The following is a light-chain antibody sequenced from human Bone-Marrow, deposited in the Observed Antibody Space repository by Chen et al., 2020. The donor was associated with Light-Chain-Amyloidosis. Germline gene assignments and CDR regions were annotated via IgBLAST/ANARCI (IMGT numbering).Light chain of an antibody. CDR3: QSADSSGTYEVI. Sequence: SYGLTQPPSVSVSPGQTARITCSGDDLPTKYAYWYQQKPGQAPVLVIHRDTERPSGISERFASSSSGTTATLTISGVQAEDEADYHCQSADSSGTYEVIFGGGTKLTVL. J-gene: IGLJ2*01. CDR1: DLPTKY. CDR2: RDT. V-gene: IGLV3-25*03.